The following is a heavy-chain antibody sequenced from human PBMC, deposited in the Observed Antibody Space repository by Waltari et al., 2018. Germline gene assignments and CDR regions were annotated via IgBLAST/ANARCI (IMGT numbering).Heavy chain of an antibody. D-gene: IGHD3-10*01. CDR1: GGSISSHY. V-gene: IGHV4-59*11. Sequence: QVQLQESGPGLVKPSETLSLTCTVSGGSISSHYWRWIRQPPGKGLEWLGYIYYSVSTNYNPSLKSRVTIAVDTSKNQFSLKLSSVTAADTAVDYCARTRGGGIWFMNDYWGQGTLVTVSS. CDR2: IYYSVST. CDR3: ARTRGGGIWFMNDY. J-gene: IGHJ4*02.